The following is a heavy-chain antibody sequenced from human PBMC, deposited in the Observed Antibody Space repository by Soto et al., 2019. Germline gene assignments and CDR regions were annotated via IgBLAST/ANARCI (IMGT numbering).Heavy chain of an antibody. CDR2: TYYRSNWYN. J-gene: IGHJ3*02. Sequence: PSQPLSLTCSISGVSFSSNTAAWTWIRQSPSRGLEWLGRTYYRSNWYNDYAVSVKSRITINPDTSKNQFSLQLNSVTPEDTAVYYCARDRTTYYYDSSGRHDAFDIWAQGTMVTVPS. D-gene: IGHD3-22*01. V-gene: IGHV6-1*01. CDR1: GVSFSSNTAA. CDR3: ARDRTTYYYDSSGRHDAFDI.